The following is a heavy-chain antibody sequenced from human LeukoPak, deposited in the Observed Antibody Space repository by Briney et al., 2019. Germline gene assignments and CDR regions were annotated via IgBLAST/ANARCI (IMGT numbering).Heavy chain of an antibody. V-gene: IGHV4-39*01. CDR1: GGPTNSGTFY. Sequence: SETLSLTCSVSGGPTNSGTFYWGWIRQPPGQGLEWIGSIYYNGRTDYNASLKSRVSISVDMSKNQFSLRLTSVTAADTAIYYCARLSLIWSADRWGQGTLVIVSS. J-gene: IGHJ5*02. CDR3: ARLSLIWSADR. CDR2: IYYNGRT. D-gene: IGHD3-10*01.